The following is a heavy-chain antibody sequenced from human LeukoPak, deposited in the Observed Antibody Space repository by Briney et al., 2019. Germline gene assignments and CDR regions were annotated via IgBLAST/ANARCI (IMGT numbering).Heavy chain of an antibody. CDR3: ARDGNRGYSYGLGYYYGMDV. Sequence: ASVNVSCKASGGTFSSYAISWVRQAPGQGLEWMGGIIPIFGTANYAQKFQGRVTITADESTSTAYMELSSLRSEDTAVYYCARDGNRGYSYGLGYYYGMDVWGQGTTVTVSS. CDR2: IIPIFGTA. D-gene: IGHD5-18*01. CDR1: GGTFSSYA. V-gene: IGHV1-69*13. J-gene: IGHJ6*02.